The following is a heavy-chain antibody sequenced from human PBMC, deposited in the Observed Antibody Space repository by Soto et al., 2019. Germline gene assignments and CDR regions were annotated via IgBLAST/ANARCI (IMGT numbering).Heavy chain of an antibody. V-gene: IGHV3-33*01. D-gene: IGHD1-26*01. CDR1: GFTFSFYG. J-gene: IGHJ4*02. CDR3: ARDPSNSGSYFLIDY. Sequence: QVRLVESGGGVVQPGRSLRLSCAASGFTFSFYGMHWVRQAPGKGLEWVAVIWYDGGNKYYTDSVKGRFTISRDNSKNTLYLQMNSLRAEDTAVYYCARDPSNSGSYFLIDYWGQGTLVTVSS. CDR2: IWYDGGNK.